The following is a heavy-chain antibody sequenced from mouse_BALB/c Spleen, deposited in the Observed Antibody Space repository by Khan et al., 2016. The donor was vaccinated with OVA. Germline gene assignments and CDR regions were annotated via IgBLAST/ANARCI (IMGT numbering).Heavy chain of an antibody. CDR1: GYTFTNSW. CDR2: IYPSASYI. Sequence: QVRLQQSGTELVRPGASVKLSCKASGYTFTNSWINWVQQRPGQGLEWIGNIYPSASYINYNQKFRDQATLTVDKSSTTAYMHLSSPTSEDSAVYYCTREGVDGSSFDYWGQGTLVTVSA. CDR3: TREGVDGSSFDY. J-gene: IGHJ3*01. V-gene: IGHV1-69*02. D-gene: IGHD2-3*01.